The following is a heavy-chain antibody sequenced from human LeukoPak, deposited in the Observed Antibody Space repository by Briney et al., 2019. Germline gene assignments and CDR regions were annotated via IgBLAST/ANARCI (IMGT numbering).Heavy chain of an antibody. J-gene: IGHJ4*02. CDR3: ARTGYSSGSDY. CDR1: GGSISGYY. D-gene: IGHD6-19*01. CDR2: IYPSGST. V-gene: IGHV4-4*07. Sequence: SETLSLTCTVSGGSISGYYWSWIRQPAGKGLEWIGRIYPSGSTNYNPSLKSRVTISVDTSKNQFSLKLSSVTAADTAVYYCARTGYSSGSDYWGQGTLVTVSS.